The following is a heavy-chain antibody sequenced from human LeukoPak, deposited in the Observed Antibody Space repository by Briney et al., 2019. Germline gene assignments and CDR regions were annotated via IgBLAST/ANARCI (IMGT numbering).Heavy chain of an antibody. J-gene: IGHJ4*02. V-gene: IGHV4-4*02. CDR3: AREGGPYRPLDY. CDR2: VNLQGIT. Sequence: SETLSLTCGVSGGSITSTNYGTCVRQPPGKGLEWSWEVNLQGITNYNRSLMGRVAISVDMSENPISLQCTSVTAAAPALYYFAREGGPYRPLDYSGQGTLVTVSS. CDR1: GGSITSTNY.